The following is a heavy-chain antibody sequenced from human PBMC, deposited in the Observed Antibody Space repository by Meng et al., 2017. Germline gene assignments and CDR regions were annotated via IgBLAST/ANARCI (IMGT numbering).Heavy chain of an antibody. CDR3: TRDGYSDCSRTSCFDS. J-gene: IGHJ4*02. CDR1: GYTLPSYA. D-gene: IGHD2-2*01. CDR2: IDTKTGNP. V-gene: IGHV7-4-1*02. Sequence: VHRVQSRYELGKPWALVKVSFKASGYTLPSYAINWLRQAPGQGLQWMGWIDTKTGNPTYVPGFTGRLVFSLDTSVSTAYLQISGLKADDTAVYYCTRDGYSDCSRTSCFDSWGQGTLVTVSS.